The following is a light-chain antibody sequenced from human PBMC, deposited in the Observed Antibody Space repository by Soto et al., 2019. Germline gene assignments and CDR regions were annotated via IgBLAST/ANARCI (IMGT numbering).Light chain of an antibody. J-gene: IGKJ1*01. V-gene: IGKV1-39*01. CDR2: AAS. CDR1: QSINYY. Sequence: DIQMTQSPSSLSASRGDRVTITCRASQSINYYLNWYQQKPGQAPKLLIYAASTLQSGVPSRFSGSGSGTDFTLTINSLQPEDFATYYCQQSYSTPRTFGQGTKVEIK. CDR3: QQSYSTPRT.